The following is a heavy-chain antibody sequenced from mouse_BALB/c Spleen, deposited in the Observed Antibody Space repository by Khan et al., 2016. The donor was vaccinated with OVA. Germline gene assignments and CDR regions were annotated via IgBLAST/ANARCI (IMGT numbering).Heavy chain of an antibody. Sequence: EVQLVESGGDLVQPGGSRKLSCAASGFTFSSFGMHWVRQAPEKGLEWVAYISSDSITLYYADTVKGRVTISRDNPRNTLFLQMTSLRSEDTAIYYCARGNWAWFAYWGQGTLVTVSA. CDR2: ISSDSITL. CDR3: ARGNWAWFAY. CDR1: GFTFSSFG. D-gene: IGHD2-1*01. V-gene: IGHV5-17*02. J-gene: IGHJ3*01.